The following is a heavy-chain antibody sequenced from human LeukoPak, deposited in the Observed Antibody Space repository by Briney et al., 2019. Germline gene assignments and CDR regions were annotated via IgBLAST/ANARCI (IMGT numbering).Heavy chain of an antibody. Sequence: PSETLSLTCAVSGVSLTDYYWSWIRQSPGKGLEWIGEVSPDGYDKYSPSLKSRVSISVDRSENQLSQRLSSVTAADTAIYYCARIRCVSGPEICYNHWAQGSLVTVSS. D-gene: IGHD2-8*01. CDR1: GVSLTDYY. CDR3: ARIRCVSGPEICYNH. V-gene: IGHV4-34*01. CDR2: VSPDGYD. J-gene: IGHJ5*02.